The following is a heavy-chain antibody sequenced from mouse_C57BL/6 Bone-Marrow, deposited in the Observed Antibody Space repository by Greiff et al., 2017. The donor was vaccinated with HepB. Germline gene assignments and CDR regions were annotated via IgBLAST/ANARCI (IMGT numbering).Heavy chain of an antibody. D-gene: IGHD1-1*01. J-gene: IGHJ4*01. CDR3: ARWRGYYYGSSSYYAMDY. CDR2: INPYNGGT. CDR1: GYAFSTYW. V-gene: IGHV1-19*01. Sequence: EVKLMESGAELVKPGASVKISCKVSGYAFSTYWMNWVKQRPGKGLEWIGVINPYNGGTSYNQKFKGKATLTVDKSSSTAYMELNSLTSEDSAVYYCARWRGYYYGSSSYYAMDYWGQGTSVTVSS.